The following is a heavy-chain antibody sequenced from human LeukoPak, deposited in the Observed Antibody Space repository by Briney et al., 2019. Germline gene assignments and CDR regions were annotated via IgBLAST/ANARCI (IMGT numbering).Heavy chain of an antibody. V-gene: IGHV3-23*01. J-gene: IGHJ4*02. D-gene: IGHD3-22*01. Sequence: PGGSLRLSCAASGFTFSSYAMSWVRQAPGKWLEWVSAISGSGGSTYCADSVKGRFTISRDNSKNTLYLQMNSLRAEDTAVYYCAKGTTYYYDSSGEWGQGTLVTVSS. CDR1: GFTFSSYA. CDR2: ISGSGGST. CDR3: AKGTTYYYDSSGE.